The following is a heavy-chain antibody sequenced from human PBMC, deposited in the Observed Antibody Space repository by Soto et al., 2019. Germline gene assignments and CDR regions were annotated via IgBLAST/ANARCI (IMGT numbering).Heavy chain of an antibody. CDR1: GFTFSSYD. V-gene: IGHV3-13*01. CDR2: IGTAGDT. D-gene: IGHD2-2*01. Sequence: GGSLRLSCAASGFTFSSYDMHWVRQATGKGLEWVSAIGTAGDTYYPGSVKGRFTISRENAKNSLYLQMNSLRAGDTAVYYCARDRRDCSSTSCSRRYYYHAMDVWGQATTVTVSS. CDR3: ARDRRDCSSTSCSRRYYYHAMDV. J-gene: IGHJ6*02.